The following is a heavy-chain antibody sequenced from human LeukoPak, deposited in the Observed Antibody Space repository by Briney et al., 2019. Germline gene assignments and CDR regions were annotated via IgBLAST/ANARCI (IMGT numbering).Heavy chain of an antibody. CDR2: INPNSGGT. CDR3: ARINYDSSGAKYYFDY. J-gene: IGHJ4*02. D-gene: IGHD3-22*01. V-gene: IGHV1-2*02. CDR1: GYTFTGYY. Sequence: GASVKVSCKAPGYTFTGYYMRWVRQAPGQGLEWMGWINPNSGGTNYAQKFQGRVTMTRDTSISTAYMELSRLRSDDTAVYYCARINYDSSGAKYYFDYWGQGTLVTVSS.